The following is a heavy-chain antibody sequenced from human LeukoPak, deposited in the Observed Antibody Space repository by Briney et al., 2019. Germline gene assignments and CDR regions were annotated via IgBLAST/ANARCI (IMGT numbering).Heavy chain of an antibody. V-gene: IGHV4-59*01. Sequence: SETLSLTCTVSGVSITTYYWSWIRQPPGKGLEWMAHISYSGSANYSPSLKSRVTISVDTSKNQFSLRLSSVTAADTAVYYCARDVRAFDYWGQGTLVTVSS. CDR1: GVSITTYY. CDR2: ISYSGSA. J-gene: IGHJ4*02. D-gene: IGHD3-10*02. CDR3: ARDVRAFDY.